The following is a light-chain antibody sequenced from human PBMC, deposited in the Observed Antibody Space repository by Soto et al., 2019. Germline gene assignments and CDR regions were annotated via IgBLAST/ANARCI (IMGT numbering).Light chain of an antibody. CDR1: QSVSSN. CDR2: GAS. J-gene: IGKJ4*01. CDR3: QQYNNWPPLT. V-gene: IGKV3-15*01. Sequence: EIVMTQSPATLSVSPGERATLSCRASQSVSSNLAWYQQKPGQAPRLLIYGASTRATGIPARFSGSRSGTALTLTISSLQSEDFAVYYCQQYNNWPPLTFGGGTKVEIK.